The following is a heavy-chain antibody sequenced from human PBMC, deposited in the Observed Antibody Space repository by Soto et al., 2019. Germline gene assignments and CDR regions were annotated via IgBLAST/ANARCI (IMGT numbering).Heavy chain of an antibody. D-gene: IGHD3-22*01. CDR2: ISGSGSGT. CDR1: GFTFSNYA. Sequence: EVQLLESGGGLVQPGGSLRLSCAASGFTFSNYAMNWVRQAPGKGLEWVSTISGSGSGTYYADSVKGRFTISRDNSKDTVYLQMDSLRVEDTAVYFCATDDNYRFYYWGQGTLVTVSS. CDR3: ATDDNYRFYY. J-gene: IGHJ4*02. V-gene: IGHV3-23*01.